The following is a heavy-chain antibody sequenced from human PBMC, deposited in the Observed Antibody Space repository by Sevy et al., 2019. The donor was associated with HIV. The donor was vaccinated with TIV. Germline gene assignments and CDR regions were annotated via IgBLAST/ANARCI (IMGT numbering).Heavy chain of an antibody. V-gene: IGHV3-48*02. CDR3: ARDRGRGEVALDL. D-gene: IGHD3-10*01. Sequence: GGSLRLSCAASGFRFRDYRMNWVRQAPGKGLEWVSYITSSSNTINYADSVKGRFTISRDNGRNSLYLQITSLRHEDPAVYYCARDRGRGEVALDLWGQGTLVTVSS. CDR1: GFRFRDYR. J-gene: IGHJ5*02. CDR2: ITSSSNTI.